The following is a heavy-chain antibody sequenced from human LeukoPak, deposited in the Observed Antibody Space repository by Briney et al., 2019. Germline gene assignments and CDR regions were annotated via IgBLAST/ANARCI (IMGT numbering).Heavy chain of an antibody. J-gene: IGHJ4*02. Sequence: GASVKVSCKASGYTFTSYYMHWVRQAPGQGLEWMGIINPSGGSTNYAQKFQGRVTMTRDTSTSTAYMELSSLRSEDTAVYYCASSGIAVAGFYYWGQGTLVTVSS. CDR2: INPSGGST. CDR3: ASSGIAVAGFYY. V-gene: IGHV1-46*01. D-gene: IGHD6-19*01. CDR1: GYTFTSYY.